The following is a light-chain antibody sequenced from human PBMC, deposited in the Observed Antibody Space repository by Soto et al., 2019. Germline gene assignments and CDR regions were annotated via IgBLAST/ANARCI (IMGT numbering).Light chain of an antibody. J-gene: IGKJ1*01. CDR3: QQYGTSPGT. CDR2: GAS. CDR1: QSISIG. Sequence: MTQSPTTLSLSPRQTATPSRRASQSISIGLAWYRQKPGQPPRLLIYGASTRATGTPARFSGSGSGTEFTLTISSLQSEDFAVYYCQQYGTSPGTFGQGTKV. V-gene: IGKV3D-15*02.